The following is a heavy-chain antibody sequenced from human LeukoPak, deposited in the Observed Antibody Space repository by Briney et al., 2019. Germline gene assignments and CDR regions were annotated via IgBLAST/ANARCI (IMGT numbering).Heavy chain of an antibody. J-gene: IGHJ6*03. CDR3: ARALSWTAASYYSMDV. V-gene: IGHV1-8*01. CDR1: GYTFTNYD. Sequence: ASVKLSCKASGYTFTNYDINWVRQPTGQGLEWMGWTNPNSGNTGYTQKFQGRVTMTKNTSITTAYMDLSSLTSEDTAVYDCARALSWTAASYYSMDVWGKGTTVTVSS. D-gene: IGHD3/OR15-3a*01. CDR2: TNPNSGNT.